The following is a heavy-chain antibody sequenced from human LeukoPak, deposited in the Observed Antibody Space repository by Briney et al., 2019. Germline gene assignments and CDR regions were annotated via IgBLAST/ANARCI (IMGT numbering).Heavy chain of an antibody. D-gene: IGHD3-3*01. CDR2: IRSKAYGGTT. CDR1: GFTFGDYA. CDR3: TRDTPPSVSFPYYFDY. V-gene: IGHV3-49*04. J-gene: IGHJ4*02. Sequence: GGSLRLSCTASGFTFGDYAMSWVRQAPGKGLEWVGFIRSKAYGGTTEYAASVKGRFTISRDDSKSIAYLQMNSLKTEDTAVYYCTRDTPPSVSFPYYFDYWGQGTLVTVSS.